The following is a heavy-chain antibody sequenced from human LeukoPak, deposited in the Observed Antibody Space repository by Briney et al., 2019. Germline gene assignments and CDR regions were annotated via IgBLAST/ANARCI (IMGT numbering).Heavy chain of an antibody. CDR3: ARDYWGSTSCFFDY. J-gene: IGHJ4*02. CDR1: GYTFTGYH. Sequence: GASVKVSCKASGYTFTGYHMHWVRQAPGQGLEWMGRINPNSGDTNYAQKFQGRVTMTRDTSISTAYMELSRLRSDDTAVYHCARDYWGSTSCFFDYWGQGPLVTVSS. D-gene: IGHD2-2*01. CDR2: INPNSGDT. V-gene: IGHV1-2*06.